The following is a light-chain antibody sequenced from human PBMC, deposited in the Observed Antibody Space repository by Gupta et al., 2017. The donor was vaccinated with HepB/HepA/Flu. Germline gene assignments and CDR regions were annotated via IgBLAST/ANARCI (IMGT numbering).Light chain of an antibody. CDR3: ASWDDILGAPI. V-gene: IGLV1-47*02. CDR1: SSNIGTSH. J-gene: IGLJ2*01. CDR2: FSN. Sequence: QSVLTQPPAASGTPGQGVTISCFGSSSNIGTSHVYWYKQVPGTAPKVLIYFSNQRPSGVPDRFSGSKSGTSASLAITGLRSDDEADYFCASWDDILGAPIFCGGTTLTVL.